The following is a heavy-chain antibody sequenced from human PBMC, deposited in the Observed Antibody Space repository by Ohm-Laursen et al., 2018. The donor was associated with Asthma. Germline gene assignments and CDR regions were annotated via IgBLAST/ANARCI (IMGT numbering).Heavy chain of an antibody. V-gene: IGHV3-11*03. J-gene: IGHJ6*02. D-gene: IGHD3-3*01. CDR3: ARPEITIFGVVTHPPYYYYGMDV. CDR1: GFTFSDYY. CDR2: ISSSSSYT. Sequence: GSLRLSCSASGFTFSDYYMSWIRQAPGKGLEWVSYISSSSSYTNYADSVKGRFTISRDNAKNSLYLQMNSLRDEDTAVYYCARPEITIFGVVTHPPYYYYGMDVWGQGTTVTGSS.